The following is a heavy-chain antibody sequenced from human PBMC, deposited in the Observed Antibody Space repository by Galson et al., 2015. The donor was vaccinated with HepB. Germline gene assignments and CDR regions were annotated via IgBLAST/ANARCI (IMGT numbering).Heavy chain of an antibody. J-gene: IGHJ4*02. CDR3: AMNIVVAPAATDC. CDR1: GFTVSSKY. D-gene: IGHD2-2*01. Sequence: SLRLSCAASGFTVSSKYMSWVRQAPGKGLEWVSLFYRSGSTYYADSVKGRFTISRDNSKNTLYLQMNSLRAEDTAVYCCAMNIVVAPAATDCWGQGTLVTVSS. CDR2: FYRSGST. V-gene: IGHV3-66*01.